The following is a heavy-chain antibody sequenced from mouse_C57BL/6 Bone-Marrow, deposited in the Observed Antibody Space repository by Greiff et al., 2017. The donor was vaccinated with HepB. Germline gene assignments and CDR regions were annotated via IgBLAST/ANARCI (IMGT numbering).Heavy chain of an antibody. J-gene: IGHJ4*01. CDR1: GYTFTSYG. V-gene: IGHV1-81*01. Sequence: HVQLQQSGAELARPGASVKLSCKASGYTFTSYGISWVKQRTGQGLEWIGEIYPRSGNTYYNEKFKGKATLTADKSSSTAYMELRSLTSEDSAVYFCARGGLIYYDYDGAMDYWGQGTSVTVSS. CDR3: ARGGLIYYDYDGAMDY. D-gene: IGHD2-4*01. CDR2: IYPRSGNT.